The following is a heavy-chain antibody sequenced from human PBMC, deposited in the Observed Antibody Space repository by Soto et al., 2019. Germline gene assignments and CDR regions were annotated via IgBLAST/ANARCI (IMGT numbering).Heavy chain of an antibody. V-gene: IGHV4-4*02. CDR1: GGSISSSNW. CDR3: ARSAAAHSSSWYFYDY. J-gene: IGHJ4*02. Sequence: QVQLQESGPGLVKPSGTLSLTCAVSGGSISSSNWWSWVRQPPWKGLEWIGEIYHSGSTNYNPSLKSRVTISVDKSKNHFSLKLSTVTAADTAVYYCARSAAAHSSSWYFYDYWGQGTLVTVSS. CDR2: IYHSGST. D-gene: IGHD6-13*01.